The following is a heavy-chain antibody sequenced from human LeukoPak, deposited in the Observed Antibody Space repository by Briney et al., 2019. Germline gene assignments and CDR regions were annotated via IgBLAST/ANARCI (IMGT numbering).Heavy chain of an antibody. D-gene: IGHD4-17*01. CDR1: GGSISSYY. CDR2: IYSSGST. CDR3: VRGGPPTVTRFDY. V-gene: IGHV4-4*07. J-gene: IGHJ4*02. Sequence: PSETLSLTCIVSGGSISSYYWSWIRQPAGKGLEWIGRIYSSGSTNYSPSLKSRVTMSVDTSKNQFSLKVRSVTAADTAVYYCVRGGPPTVTRFDYWGQGTLVTVS.